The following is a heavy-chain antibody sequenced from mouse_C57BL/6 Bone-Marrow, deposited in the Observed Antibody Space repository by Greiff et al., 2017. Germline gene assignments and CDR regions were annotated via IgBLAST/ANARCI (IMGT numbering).Heavy chain of an antibody. CDR3: ALYYPSFAY. V-gene: IGHV1-18*01. J-gene: IGHJ3*01. CDR2: INPNNGGT. CDR1: GYTFTDYN. D-gene: IGHD2-1*01. Sequence: EVKLQESGPELVKPGASVKIPCKASGYTFTDYNMDWVKQSHGKSLEWIGDINPNNGGTIYNQKFKGKATLTVDKSSSTAYMELRSLTSEDTAVYYCALYYPSFAYWGQGTLVTVSA.